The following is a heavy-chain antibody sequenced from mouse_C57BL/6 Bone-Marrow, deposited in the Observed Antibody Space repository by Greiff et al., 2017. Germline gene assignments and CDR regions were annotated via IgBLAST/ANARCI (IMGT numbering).Heavy chain of an antibody. CDR1: GYTFTNYW. J-gene: IGHJ4*01. D-gene: IGHD2-4*01. V-gene: IGHV1-64*01. CDR2: MHPSGGST. Sequence: QVQLQQPGAELVKPGASVKLSCKASGYTFTNYWMHWVKQRPGQGLEWIGMMHPSGGSTDYNEKFKSEATLSVDKSSSTAYMELGILTSEDSAVYVCARCYEYDESTMEYWGQGTPVSVSS. CDR3: ARCYEYDESTMEY.